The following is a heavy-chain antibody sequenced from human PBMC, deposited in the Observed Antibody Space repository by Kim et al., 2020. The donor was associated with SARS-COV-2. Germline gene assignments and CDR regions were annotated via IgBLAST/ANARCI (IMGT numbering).Heavy chain of an antibody. Sequence: VNTKYSQKFQGRVTITRDTSASTAYMELSSLRSEDTAVYYCARGWYPDYWGQGTLVTVSS. V-gene: IGHV1-3*01. CDR3: ARGWYPDY. D-gene: IGHD2-15*01. CDR2: VNT. J-gene: IGHJ4*02.